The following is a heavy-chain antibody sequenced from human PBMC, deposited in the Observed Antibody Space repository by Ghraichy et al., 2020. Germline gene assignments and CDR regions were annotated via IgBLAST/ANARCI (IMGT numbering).Heavy chain of an antibody. D-gene: IGHD4-17*01. J-gene: IGHJ6*02. Sequence: LETLSLTCTVSGGSVSSGSYYWSWIRQPPGKGLEWIGYIYYSGSTNYNPSLKSRVTISVDTSKNQFSLKLSSVTAADTAVYYCASYGDEALYYYYGMDVWGQGTTVTVSS. CDR2: IYYSGST. V-gene: IGHV4-61*01. CDR3: ASYGDEALYYYYGMDV. CDR1: GGSVSSGSYY.